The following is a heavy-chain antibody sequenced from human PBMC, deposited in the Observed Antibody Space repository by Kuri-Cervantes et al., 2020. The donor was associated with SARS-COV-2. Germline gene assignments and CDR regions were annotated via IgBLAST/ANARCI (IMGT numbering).Heavy chain of an antibody. D-gene: IGHD2-21*01. Sequence: SGPMLVKPTQSLTLSCTFSGFSLRTSGVGVGWIRQPLGKALEWLALIYWDDGKRYGPSLTSRLTITKDTSKNQVVLTMTNMDTVDTATYYCARIIVWSGSPFDYWGQGTLVTVSS. V-gene: IGHV2-5*05. CDR1: GFSLRTSGVG. CDR3: ARIIVWSGSPFDY. J-gene: IGHJ4*02. CDR2: IYWDDGK.